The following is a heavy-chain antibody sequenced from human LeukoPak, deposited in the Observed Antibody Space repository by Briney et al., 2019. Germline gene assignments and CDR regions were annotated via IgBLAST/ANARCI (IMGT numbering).Heavy chain of an antibody. D-gene: IGHD5-18*01. V-gene: IGHV3-30-3*01. Sequence: GGSLRLSCAASGFTFSSYAMHWVRQAPGKGLEWVAVVSYDGSNKYYADSVKGRFTISRDTSKNTLYLQLNSLRPEDTAVYYCARARGDTAWPFDYWGQGTLVTVSS. CDR2: VSYDGSNK. CDR3: ARARGDTAWPFDY. J-gene: IGHJ4*02. CDR1: GFTFSSYA.